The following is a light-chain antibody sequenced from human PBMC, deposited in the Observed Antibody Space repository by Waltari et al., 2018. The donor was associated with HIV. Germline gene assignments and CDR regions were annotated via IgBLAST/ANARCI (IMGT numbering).Light chain of an antibody. CDR1: QSISSY. V-gene: IGKV1-39*01. J-gene: IGKJ5*01. CDR2: AAS. Sequence: DIKMTKSQSSLSASVGDRVTITCRASQSISSYLNWYQQKPGKAPNLLIYAASSLQGGVPSRFSGSGSGTDFTLTINSLQPEDFATYYCQQSYSTPRTFGQGTRLDIK. CDR3: QQSYSTPRT.